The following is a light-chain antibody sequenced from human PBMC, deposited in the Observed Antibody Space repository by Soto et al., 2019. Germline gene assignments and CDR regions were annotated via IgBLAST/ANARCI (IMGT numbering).Light chain of an antibody. CDR2: GAS. V-gene: IGKV3D-15*01. J-gene: IGKJ1*01. Sequence: EIVMTQSPVTLPVSPGGRATLSGRSSQSISDTLAWYEQKLGQAPRLXIHGASTRAPGFPARFSGSGSGTEFTLTISSLQSEDVEVYYCPQYNNWPWTFGQGTQVDIK. CDR3: PQYNNWPWT. CDR1: QSISDT.